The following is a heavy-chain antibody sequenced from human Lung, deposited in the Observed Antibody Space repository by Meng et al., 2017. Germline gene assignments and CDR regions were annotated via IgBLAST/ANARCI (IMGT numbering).Heavy chain of an antibody. CDR2: MKSNVAGGTV. J-gene: IGHJ4*01. V-gene: IGHV3-15*01. CDR3: SGHVDY. Sequence: GGSLRLSCAASGFTFSNAWMTWVRQAPGKGLEGIGRMKSNVAGGTVDYAAAVKGRFFISRDDSENTFHLQMNSLKTEDTAVYYCSGHVDYWGHGKRVTGYS. CDR1: GFTFSNAW.